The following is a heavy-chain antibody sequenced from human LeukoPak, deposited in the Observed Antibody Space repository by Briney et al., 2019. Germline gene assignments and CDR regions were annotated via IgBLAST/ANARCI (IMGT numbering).Heavy chain of an antibody. CDR2: IIPILGIA. D-gene: IGHD5-12*01. V-gene: IGHV1-69*04. Sequence: ASVKVSCKASGGTFSSYAISWVRQAPGQGLEWMGRIIPILGIANYAQKFQGRVTITADKSTSTAYMELSSLRSEDTAVYYCAVMGGYDSIDYWGQGTLVTVSS. CDR1: GGTFSSYA. J-gene: IGHJ4*02. CDR3: AVMGGYDSIDY.